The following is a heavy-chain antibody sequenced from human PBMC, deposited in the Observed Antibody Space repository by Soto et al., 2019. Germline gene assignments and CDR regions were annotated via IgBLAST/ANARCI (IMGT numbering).Heavy chain of an antibody. CDR2: IYYSDVT. D-gene: IGHD3-9*01. J-gene: IGHJ4*02. Sequence: PSETLSLTCTVSGGSISSYYWSWIRQPPGKGLEWIGYIYYSDVTHYNPSLKSRVTTSVDTSKNHFSLNLTSVTAADTALYYCAISFQYDYTGSYSDYWGQGTLVTVSS. CDR3: AISFQYDYTGSYSDY. CDR1: GGSISSYY. V-gene: IGHV4-59*04.